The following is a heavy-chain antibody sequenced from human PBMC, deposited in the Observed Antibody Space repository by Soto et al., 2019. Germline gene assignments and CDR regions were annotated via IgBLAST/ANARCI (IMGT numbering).Heavy chain of an antibody. D-gene: IGHD1-26*01. Sequence: GSSVKVCCKASGGTFSSYAISWVRQAPGQGLEWMGGIIPIFGTANYAQKFQGRVTITADESTSTAYMELSSLRSEDTAVYYCARVPWEYIRGVAFDSWGQGTMVTV. CDR3: ARVPWEYIRGVAFDS. J-gene: IGHJ3*02. CDR2: IIPIFGTA. CDR1: GGTFSSYA. V-gene: IGHV1-69*13.